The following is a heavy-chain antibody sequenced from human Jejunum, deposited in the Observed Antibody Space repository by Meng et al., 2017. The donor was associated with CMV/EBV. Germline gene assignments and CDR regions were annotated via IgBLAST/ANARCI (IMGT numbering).Heavy chain of an antibody. CDR2: ISSSSTYT. CDR3: GRGSYFDY. V-gene: IGHV3-11*06. J-gene: IGHJ4*02. Sequence: VVLVEAGGDLVKPGGSLRLSCVASGFTFSDYYMNWIRQAPGKGLELVSYISSSSTYTNYADSVKGRFTISRDNAKNSLYLQMNSLRAEDTAVYYCGRGSYFDYWGQGTLVTVSS. D-gene: IGHD3-10*01. CDR1: GFTFSDYY.